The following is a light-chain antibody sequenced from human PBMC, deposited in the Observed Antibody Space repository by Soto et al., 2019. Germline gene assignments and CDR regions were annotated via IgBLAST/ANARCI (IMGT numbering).Light chain of an antibody. CDR3: QQYASSPLT. J-gene: IGKJ4*01. Sequence: EIVLTQSPGTLSLSPGERATLSCRASQSVGRNYLAWYQQKPGQAPRLLIYGASSRATGIPDRFSGSGSGTDFTLIISRLEPEDFAVYYCQQYASSPLTFGGGTEEEIK. CDR1: QSVGRNY. V-gene: IGKV3-20*01. CDR2: GAS.